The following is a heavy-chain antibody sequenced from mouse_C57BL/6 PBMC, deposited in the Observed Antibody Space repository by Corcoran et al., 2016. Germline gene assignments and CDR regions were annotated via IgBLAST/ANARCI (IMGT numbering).Heavy chain of an antibody. CDR1: GYTFTSYG. D-gene: IGHD1-1*01. CDR2: IYPRSGNT. Sequence: QVQLQQSGAELARPGASVKLSCKASGYTFTSYGISWVKQRTGQGLEWIGEIYPRSGNTYYNEKFKGKATLTADKSSSTAYMELRSLTSEDSAVYFCARRVITTVVGDYWGQGTTLTVSS. V-gene: IGHV1-81*01. CDR3: ARRVITTVVGDY. J-gene: IGHJ2*01.